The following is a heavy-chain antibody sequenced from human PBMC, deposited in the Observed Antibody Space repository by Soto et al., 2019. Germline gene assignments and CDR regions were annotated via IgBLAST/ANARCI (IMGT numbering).Heavy chain of an antibody. CDR2: ISYDGSNK. CDR1: GFTFSSCA. V-gene: IGHV3-30-3*01. CDR3: AREPPTVTTRGFFDY. D-gene: IGHD4-17*01. Sequence: GGSLRLSCAASGFTFSSCAMHWVRQAPGKGLEWVALISYDGSNKYYADSVKGRFTISRDNSKNTLYLQMNSLRAEDTAVYYCAREPPTVTTRGFFDYWGQGTLVTVSS. J-gene: IGHJ4*02.